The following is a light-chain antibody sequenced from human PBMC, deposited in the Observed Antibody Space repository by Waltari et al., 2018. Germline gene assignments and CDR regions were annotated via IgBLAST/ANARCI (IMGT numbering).Light chain of an antibody. CDR2: AAS. V-gene: IGKV1-27*01. CDR3: QKYNSAPLT. CDR1: QVIDNY. J-gene: IGKJ4*01. Sequence: DIQMTQSPSSLSASVGDRVTITCRASQVIDNYLAWYQRKPGKAPQLLIYAASTLQSGVPSRLSGSRSGTAFTLTISXXXXXXXXTYYCQKYNSAPLTFGGGTKVEIK.